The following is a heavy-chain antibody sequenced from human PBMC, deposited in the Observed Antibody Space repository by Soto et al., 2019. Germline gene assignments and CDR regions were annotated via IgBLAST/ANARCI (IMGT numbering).Heavy chain of an antibody. V-gene: IGHV3-23*01. D-gene: IGHD1-1*01. Sequence: GESLKISCAASGFMFENYAMIWVRQAPGKGLEWVATVRGNSYGAYYADSVRGRFIISRANSKNTMSLQLNSLRDDDTAIYYCAKWKSENGVDCHGPWGQGTLVTVSS. CDR1: GFMFENYA. J-gene: IGHJ5*02. CDR3: AKWKSENGVDCHGP. CDR2: VRGNSYGA.